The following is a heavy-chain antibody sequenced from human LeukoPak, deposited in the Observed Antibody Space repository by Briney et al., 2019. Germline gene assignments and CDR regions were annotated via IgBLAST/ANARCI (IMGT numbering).Heavy chain of an antibody. V-gene: IGHV1-2*02. CDR2: INPNSGGT. CDR1: GYTFTGYY. J-gene: IGHJ4*02. Sequence: GASVKVSCKASGYTFTGYYIHWVRQAPGQGLEWMGWINPNSGGTNYAQKFQGRVTMTRDTSISTAYMELRSLRSDDTAVYYCAGLTGIDYYGSGSLNYWGQGTLVTVSS. CDR3: AGLTGIDYYGSGSLNY. D-gene: IGHD3-10*01.